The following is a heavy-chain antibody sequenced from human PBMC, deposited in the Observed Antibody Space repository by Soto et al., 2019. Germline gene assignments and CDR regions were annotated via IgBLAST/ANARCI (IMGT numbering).Heavy chain of an antibody. D-gene: IGHD3-10*01. CDR1: GFTFRTYT. CDR2: IRGFSPYT. CDR3: ARDRGYDAHDYYYNAMDV. V-gene: IGHV3-21*01. J-gene: IGHJ6*02. Sequence: KTGGSLRLSCISSGFTFRTYTMNWVRQAPGKGLEWVSGIRGFSPYTFYAESVKGRFTISRDNAKNSVFLQMDSLRAEDTAVYYCARDRGYDAHDYYYNAMDVWGQGTTVTVSS.